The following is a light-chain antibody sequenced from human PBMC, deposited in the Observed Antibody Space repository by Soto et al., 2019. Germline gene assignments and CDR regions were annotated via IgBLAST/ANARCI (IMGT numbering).Light chain of an antibody. CDR3: AAWDDSLSGRV. Sequence: QSVLTQPPSASGTPGKRVTISCSGSSSNIGRNYVYWYQQLPGTAPKLLIYRNNQRPSGVPDRFSGSKSGTSASLAISGLRSEDEADYYCAAWDDSLSGRVFGGGTKVTVL. CDR2: RNN. J-gene: IGLJ2*01. V-gene: IGLV1-47*01. CDR1: SSNIGRNY.